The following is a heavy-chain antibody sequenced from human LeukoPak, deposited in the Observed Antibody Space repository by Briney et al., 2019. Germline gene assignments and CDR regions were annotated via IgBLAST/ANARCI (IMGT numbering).Heavy chain of an antibody. Sequence: GASMKVSCKTSGYTFTKYYMHWVRQATGQGLEWMGWMNPNSGNTGYAQKFQGRVTMTRNTSISTAYMELSSLRSEDTAVYYCARDDAFDIWGQGTMVTVSS. V-gene: IGHV1-8*01. CDR2: MNPNSGNT. J-gene: IGHJ3*02. CDR3: ARDDAFDI. CDR1: GYTFTKYY.